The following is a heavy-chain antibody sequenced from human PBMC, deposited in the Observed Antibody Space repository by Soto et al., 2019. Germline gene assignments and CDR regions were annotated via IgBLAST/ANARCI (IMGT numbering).Heavy chain of an antibody. CDR3: ARNRWRCSSTSCSPYYYYYGMDV. CDR1: GGSISSGGYY. V-gene: IGHV4-31*03. D-gene: IGHD2-2*01. CDR2: IYYSGST. Sequence: SETLSLTCTVSGGSISSGGYYWSWIRQHPGKGLEWIGYIYYSGSTYYNPSLKSRVTISVDTSKNQFSLKLSSVTAADTAVYYCARNRWRCSSTSCSPYYYYYGMDVWGQGTTVTVSS. J-gene: IGHJ6*02.